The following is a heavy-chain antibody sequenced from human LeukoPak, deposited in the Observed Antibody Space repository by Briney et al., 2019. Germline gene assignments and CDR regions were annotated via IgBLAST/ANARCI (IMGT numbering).Heavy chain of an antibody. J-gene: IGHJ4*02. CDR3: ARSYGALGY. Sequence: GGSLRLSCAASGFIFSSYWLTWVRQAPGKGLEWVANIKQDRSEKYYVDSVKGRFTISRDNAQNSLYLQMNSLRAEDTAVYYCARSYGALGYWGQGTLVTVSS. CDR2: IKQDRSEK. D-gene: IGHD1-26*01. V-gene: IGHV3-7*03. CDR1: GFIFSSYW.